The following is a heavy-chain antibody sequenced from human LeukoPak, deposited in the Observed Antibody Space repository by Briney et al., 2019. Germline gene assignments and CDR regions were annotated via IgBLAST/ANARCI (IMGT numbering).Heavy chain of an antibody. CDR2: ISSSSGKT. J-gene: IGHJ5*02. CDR1: GYAFISYG. Sequence: GASVKVSCKASGYAFISYGISWLRQAPGQGLERMGWISSSSGKTNSAQKFQGRVTMTTDTSTSTAYMELRSLRFDDTALYYCARDHSSSSGWFDPWGQGTLVTVSS. CDR3: ARDHSSSSGWFDP. D-gene: IGHD6-6*01. V-gene: IGHV1-18*01.